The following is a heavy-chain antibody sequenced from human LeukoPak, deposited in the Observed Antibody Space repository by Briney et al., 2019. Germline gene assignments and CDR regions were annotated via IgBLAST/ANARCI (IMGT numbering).Heavy chain of an antibody. J-gene: IGHJ4*02. CDR3: AREGVAARTLDY. V-gene: IGHV1-8*01. CDR2: MNPNSGNT. D-gene: IGHD6-6*01. Sequence: ASVKVSCKASGYTFTSYDINWVRQATGQGLEWMGWMNPNSGNTGYAQKFQGRVTMTSNTSISTAYMELSSLRSEDTAVYYCAREGVAARTLDYWGQGTLVTVSS. CDR1: GYTFTSYD.